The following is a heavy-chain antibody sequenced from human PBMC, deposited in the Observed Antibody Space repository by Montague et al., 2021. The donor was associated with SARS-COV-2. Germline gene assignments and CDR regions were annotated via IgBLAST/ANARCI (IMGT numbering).Heavy chain of an antibody. CDR2: IYSSGNA. V-gene: IGHV4-4*07. CDR3: ARGDHPQSASWCFFDT. Sequence: SETLSLTCTVSGGSINYYYWHWLRQSAAKGLEWIGRIYSSGNANYSPSLKSRVTMSVDTSQNQFSLKLNSLTAADTAVCYCARGDHPQSASWCFFDTWGQGALVTVSS. J-gene: IGHJ4*02. D-gene: IGHD6-13*01. CDR1: GGSINYYY.